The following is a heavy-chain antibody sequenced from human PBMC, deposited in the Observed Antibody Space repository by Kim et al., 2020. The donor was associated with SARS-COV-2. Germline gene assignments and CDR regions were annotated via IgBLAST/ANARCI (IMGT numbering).Heavy chain of an antibody. CDR3: ARAYCGGDCSSAEYFQH. J-gene: IGHJ1*01. CDR2: IYPGDSDT. CDR1: GYSFTSYW. V-gene: IGHV5-51*01. Sequence: GESLKISCKGSGYSFTSYWIGWVRQMPGKGLEWMGIIYPGDSDTRYSPSFQGQVTISADKSISTAYLQWSSLKASDTAMYYCARAYCGGDCSSAEYFQHWGQGTLVTVSS. D-gene: IGHD2-21*02.